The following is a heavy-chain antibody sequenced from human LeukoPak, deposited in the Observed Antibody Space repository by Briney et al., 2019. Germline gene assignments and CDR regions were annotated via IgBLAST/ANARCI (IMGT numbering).Heavy chain of an antibody. CDR2: IKQDGSEK. Sequence: GGSLRLSCAASGFTFSSYWMSWVRQAPGKGLEWVAYIKQDGSEKYYVDSVKGRFTISRDNAKNSLYLQMNSLRAEDTAVYYCARGPGIAAAGNWFDPWGQGTLVTVSS. CDR3: ARGPGIAAAGNWFDP. D-gene: IGHD6-13*01. CDR1: GFTFSSYW. J-gene: IGHJ5*02. V-gene: IGHV3-7*01.